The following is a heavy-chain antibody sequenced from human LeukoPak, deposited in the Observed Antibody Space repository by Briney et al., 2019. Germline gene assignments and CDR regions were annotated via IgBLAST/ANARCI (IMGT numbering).Heavy chain of an antibody. CDR3: ARRGYSYGYPFDY. J-gene: IGHJ4*02. Sequence: PGGSLRLSCAASGFTFSSYWMHWVRQAPGKGLVWVSRINSDGSSTSYADSVEGRFTISRDNAKNTLYLQMNSLRAEDTAVFYCARRGYSYGYPFDYWGLGTLVTVSS. CDR2: INSDGSST. V-gene: IGHV3-74*01. D-gene: IGHD5-18*01. CDR1: GFTFSSYW.